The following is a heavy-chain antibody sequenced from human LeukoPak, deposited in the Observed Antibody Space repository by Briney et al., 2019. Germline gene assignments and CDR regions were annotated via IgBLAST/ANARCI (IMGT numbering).Heavy chain of an antibody. Sequence: GGSLRLSRTASGFTFGNYAMSWVRQAQGKGLEWISAITGGGDDTYHADSVKGRLTISRDNSKNTRYLQMNSLRVEDTAVYYCAKGSTSSRPYYFDYWGQGALVTVSS. D-gene: IGHD6-6*01. CDR3: AKGSTSSRPYYFDY. V-gene: IGHV3-23*01. CDR1: GFTFGNYA. CDR2: ITGGGDDT. J-gene: IGHJ4*02.